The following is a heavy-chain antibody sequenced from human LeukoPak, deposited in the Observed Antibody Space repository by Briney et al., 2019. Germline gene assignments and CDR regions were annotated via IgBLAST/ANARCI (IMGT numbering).Heavy chain of an antibody. J-gene: IGHJ4*02. CDR3: ARSAYNSGWYMFAIDY. CDR1: GFTFTNYA. D-gene: IGHD6-19*01. CDR2: ISGSGDST. V-gene: IGHV3-23*01. Sequence: GGSLRLSCAASGFTFTNYAMSWVRQAPGKGLEWVSAISGSGDSTNYADSVKGRFTISRDNSQNTLYLQMNSLRAEDTAAYYCARSAYNSGWYMFAIDYWGQGTLVTVSS.